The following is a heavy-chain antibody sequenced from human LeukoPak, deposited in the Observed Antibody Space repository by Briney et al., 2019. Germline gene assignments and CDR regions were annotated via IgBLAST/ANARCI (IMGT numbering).Heavy chain of an antibody. CDR2: IYYSGST. CDR3: ARGGVQYYDFWSGYSRRHNYYYYYMDV. CDR1: GVSISSYY. Sequence: KTSETLSLTCTVSGVSISSYYWSWIRQPPGKGLEWIGYIYYSGSTNYNPSLKSPVTISVDTSKNQFSLKLSSVTAADTAVYYCARGGVQYYDFWSGYSRRHNYYYYYMDVWGKGTTVTVSS. V-gene: IGHV4-59*01. D-gene: IGHD3-3*01. J-gene: IGHJ6*03.